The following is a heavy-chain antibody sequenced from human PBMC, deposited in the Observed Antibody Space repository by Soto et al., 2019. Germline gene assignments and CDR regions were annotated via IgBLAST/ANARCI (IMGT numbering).Heavy chain of an antibody. J-gene: IGHJ4*02. V-gene: IGHV3-66*04. CDR1: GFTVSSNY. CDR2: IYSGGSA. D-gene: IGHD5-18*01. Sequence: GGSLRLSCAASGFTVSSNYMSWVRQAPGKGLEWVSVIYSGGSAYYADSVKGRFTISRDNSKNTLYLQMNSLRAEDTAVFYCARHGYSYGGGYFDYWGKGTLMTGSS. CDR3: ARHGYSYGGGYFDY.